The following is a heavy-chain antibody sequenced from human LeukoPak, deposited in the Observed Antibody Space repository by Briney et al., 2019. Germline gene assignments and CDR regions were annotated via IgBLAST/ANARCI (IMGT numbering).Heavy chain of an antibody. J-gene: IGHJ4*02. Sequence: GGSLRLSCAASGFTFSSYSMNWVRQAPGKGLEWVANIKQDGSEKYYVDSVKGRFTISRGNAKNSLYLQMNSLRAEDTAVYYCARTPGPASCDYWGQGTLVTVSS. CDR1: GFTFSSYS. CDR2: IKQDGSEK. CDR3: ARTPGPASCDY. V-gene: IGHV3-7*01. D-gene: IGHD2-2*01.